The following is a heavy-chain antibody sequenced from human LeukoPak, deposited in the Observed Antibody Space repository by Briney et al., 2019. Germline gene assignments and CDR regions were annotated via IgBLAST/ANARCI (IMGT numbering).Heavy chain of an antibody. CDR3: AKDRTGYGDYYFDY. D-gene: IGHD4-17*01. Sequence: HPGGSLRLSCAASGFTFSTYGMHWVRQAPGKGLEWVAFIRYDGSNKYYADSVKGRFTISRDNSKNTLYLQMSSLRAEDTAVNYCAKDRTGYGDYYFDYWGQGTLVTVSS. J-gene: IGHJ4*02. CDR2: IRYDGSNK. V-gene: IGHV3-30*02. CDR1: GFTFSTYG.